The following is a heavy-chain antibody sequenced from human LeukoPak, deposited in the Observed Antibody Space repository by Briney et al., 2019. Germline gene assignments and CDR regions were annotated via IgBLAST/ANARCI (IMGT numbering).Heavy chain of an antibody. V-gene: IGHV4-38-2*02. CDR1: GNSISSDYY. J-gene: IGHJ4*02. Sequence: PSETLSLTCIASGNSISSDYYWGWIRQPPGKGLEWIGSIYHSGSTYYNPSLKSRVTISVDTSKNQFSLNLSSVTAADTAVYYCARGQYSSGWYGYWGQGTLVTVSS. D-gene: IGHD6-19*01. CDR3: ARGQYSSGWYGY. CDR2: IYHSGST.